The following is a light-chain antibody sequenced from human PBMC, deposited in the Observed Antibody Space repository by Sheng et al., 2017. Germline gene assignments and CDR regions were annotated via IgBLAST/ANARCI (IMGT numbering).Light chain of an antibody. CDR2: DVD. CDR3: SSYTTSSLYV. V-gene: IGLV2-14*03. CDR1: SSDVGGYNY. Sequence: QSALTQPASVSGSPGQSITISCTGTSSDVGGYNYVSWYQQHPGKVPKLMIYDVDNRPSGISNRFSGSKSGNTASLTISGLQAEDEADYFCSSYTTSSLYVFGSGTKVTVL. J-gene: IGLJ1*01.